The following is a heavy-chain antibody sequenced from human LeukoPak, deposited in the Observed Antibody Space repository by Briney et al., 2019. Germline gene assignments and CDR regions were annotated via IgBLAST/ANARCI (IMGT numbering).Heavy chain of an antibody. J-gene: IGHJ6*03. D-gene: IGHD6-19*01. CDR2: IYYSGST. V-gene: IGHV4-39*01. Sequence: KSSETLSLTCTVPGDSISSSSYYRGWIRQPPGKGLEWIGSIYYSGSTYYNPSLKSRVTISVDTSKNQFSLKLSSVTAADTAVYYCATTYSSGWYNYYYYMDVWGKGTTVTVSS. CDR1: GDSISSSSYY. CDR3: ATTYSSGWYNYYYYMDV.